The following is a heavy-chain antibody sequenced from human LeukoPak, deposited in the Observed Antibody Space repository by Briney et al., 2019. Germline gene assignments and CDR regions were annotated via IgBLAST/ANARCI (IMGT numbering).Heavy chain of an antibody. V-gene: IGHV4-59*01. D-gene: IGHD3-3*01. CDR3: ARDMGLRFLEGPYFDY. Sequence: SETLSLTCTVSGGSISSYYWSWIRQPPGKGLEWIGYIYYSGSTNYNPSLKSRVTISVDTSKNQFSLKLSSVTAADTAVYYRARDMGLRFLEGPYFDYWGQGTLVTVSS. J-gene: IGHJ4*02. CDR1: GGSISSYY. CDR2: IYYSGST.